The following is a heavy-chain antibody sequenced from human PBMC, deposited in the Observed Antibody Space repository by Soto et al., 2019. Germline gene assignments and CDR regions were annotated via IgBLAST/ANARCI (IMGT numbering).Heavy chain of an antibody. D-gene: IGHD5-18*01. CDR1: GFTFSSYA. Sequence: GGSLRLSCAASGFTFSSYAMHWVRQAPGKGLEWVAVISYDGSNKYYADSVKGRFTISRDNSKNTLYLQMNSLRAEDTAVYYCARSDTAMVTGYYYYYGMDVWGQGTTVTVSS. CDR3: ARSDTAMVTGYYYYYGMDV. V-gene: IGHV3-30-3*01. J-gene: IGHJ6*02. CDR2: ISYDGSNK.